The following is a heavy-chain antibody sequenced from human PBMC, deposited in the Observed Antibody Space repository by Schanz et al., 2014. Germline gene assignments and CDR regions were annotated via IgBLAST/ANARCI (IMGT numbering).Heavy chain of an antibody. CDR1: GYTFTSYG. J-gene: IGHJ4*02. V-gene: IGHV1-18*01. CDR2: INTGSGDT. D-gene: IGHD3-3*01. CDR3: ARSAGRDFWSGYYTRFDY. Sequence: QVQVVQSGAELKKPGASVKVSCKASGYTFTSYGISWVRQAPGQGLEWMGWINTGSGDTKYSQNFQGRVTITRDTSASTVYMELRSLRSDDTAVYYCARSAGRDFWSGYYTRFDYWGQGTLVTVSS.